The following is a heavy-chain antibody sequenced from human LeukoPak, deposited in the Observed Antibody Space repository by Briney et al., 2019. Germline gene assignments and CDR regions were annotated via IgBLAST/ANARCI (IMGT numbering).Heavy chain of an antibody. CDR3: ARESPSVYYDTSGYSLKSTPMYYFDY. V-gene: IGHV3-30*04. CDR1: GFTFSSYA. D-gene: IGHD3-22*01. CDR2: ISYDGSNK. Sequence: GGSLRLSCAASGFTFSSYAMHWVRQAPGKGLEWVALISYDGSNKYYADSVKGRFTISRDNSKNTLYLQMNSLRADDTAVYYCARESPSVYYDTSGYSLKSTPMYYFDYWGQGTLVTVSS. J-gene: IGHJ4*02.